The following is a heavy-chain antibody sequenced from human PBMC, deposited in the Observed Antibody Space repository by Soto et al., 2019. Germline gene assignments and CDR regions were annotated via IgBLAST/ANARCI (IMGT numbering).Heavy chain of an antibody. Sequence: GGSLRLSCAASGFTFSDYYMSWIRQAPGKGLEWVSYISSRGGTIYYADSVKGRFTISRDNAKNSLYLQMNSLRAEDTAVYYCARDSGSYFVSGPLDYWGQGTLVTVSS. J-gene: IGHJ4*02. D-gene: IGHD1-26*01. CDR3: ARDSGSYFVSGPLDY. CDR2: ISSRGGTI. CDR1: GFTFSDYY. V-gene: IGHV3-11*01.